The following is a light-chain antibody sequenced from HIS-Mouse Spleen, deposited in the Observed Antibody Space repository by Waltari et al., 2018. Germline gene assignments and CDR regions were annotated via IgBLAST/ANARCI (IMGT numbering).Light chain of an antibody. CDR3: SSYTSSSTHVV. CDR2: DDS. CDR1: NIGSKS. V-gene: IGLV3-21*02. J-gene: IGLJ2*01. Sequence: SYVLTQPPSVSVAPGQTARITCGGNNIGSKSVHWYQQTPGQAPVLVVYDDSDRPSGIPERFSGSKSGNTASLTISGLQAEDEADYYCSSYTSSSTHVVFGGGTKLTVL.